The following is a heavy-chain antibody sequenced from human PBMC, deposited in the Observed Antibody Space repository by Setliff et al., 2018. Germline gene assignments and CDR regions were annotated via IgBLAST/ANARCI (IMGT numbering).Heavy chain of an antibody. CDR2: IYHSGST. Sequence: SETLSLTCAVSGYSISSGYYWGWIRQPPGKGLEWIGSIYHSGSTYYNPSLKSRVTISVDTSKNQFSLKLGSVTAADTAVYYCARMVRGVIGAFDIWGQGTMVTVSS. CDR3: ARMVRGVIGAFDI. J-gene: IGHJ3*02. V-gene: IGHV4-38-2*01. D-gene: IGHD3-10*01. CDR1: GYSISSGYY.